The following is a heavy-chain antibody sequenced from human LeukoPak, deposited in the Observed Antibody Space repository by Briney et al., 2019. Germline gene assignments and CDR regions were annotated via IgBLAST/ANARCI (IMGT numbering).Heavy chain of an antibody. CDR1: GFIFNNYE. CDR3: ATSPVYSYGHPYYFDY. Sequence: GGSLRLSCAASGFIFNNYEMIWVRQAPGKGLEWVSCISSSSYIYYADSVKGRFTISRDNAKNSLYLQMNSLRAEDTAVYYCATSPVYSYGHPYYFDYWGQGTLVTVSS. CDR2: ISSSSYI. J-gene: IGHJ4*02. V-gene: IGHV3-69-1*01. D-gene: IGHD5-18*01.